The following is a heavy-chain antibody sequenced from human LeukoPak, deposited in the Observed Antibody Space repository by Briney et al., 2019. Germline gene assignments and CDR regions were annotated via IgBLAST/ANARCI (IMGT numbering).Heavy chain of an antibody. J-gene: IGHJ4*02. V-gene: IGHV1-46*03. Sequence: ASVKVSCKASGYTFTSYYMHWVRQAPGQGLEWMGIINPSGGSTSYAQKSQGRVTMTRDTSTSTVYMELSSLRSEDTAVYYCARDLSSVDFWSGYYYYFDYWGQGTLVTVSS. CDR1: GYTFTSYY. D-gene: IGHD3-3*01. CDR3: ARDLSSVDFWSGYYYYFDY. CDR2: INPSGGST.